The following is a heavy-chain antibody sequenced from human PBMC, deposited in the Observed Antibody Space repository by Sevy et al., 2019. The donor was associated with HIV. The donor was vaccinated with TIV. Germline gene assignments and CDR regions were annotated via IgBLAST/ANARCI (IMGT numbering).Heavy chain of an antibody. CDR3: AKDYEDAFDI. V-gene: IGHV3-30*18. CDR1: GFTFSSYG. Sequence: GGSLRLSCAASGFTFSSYGMHWVRQAPGKGLEWVTVISYDGSNKYYADSVKGRFTISRDNSKNTLYLQMNSLRAEDTAVYYCAKDYEDAFDIWGQGTMVTVSS. J-gene: IGHJ3*02. D-gene: IGHD3-3*01. CDR2: ISYDGSNK.